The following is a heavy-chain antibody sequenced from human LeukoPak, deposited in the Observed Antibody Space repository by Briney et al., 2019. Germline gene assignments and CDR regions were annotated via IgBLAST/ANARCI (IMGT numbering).Heavy chain of an antibody. V-gene: IGHV3-48*03. CDR1: GFTFSSYE. J-gene: IGHJ4*02. CDR3: VKSPFHPRYYFDY. CDR2: ISGIGNTI. Sequence: GGSLRLSCAASGFTFSSYEMNWVRQAPGKGLEWVSYISGIGNTIYYADSVKGRFTISRDNAKNSPYLQMDSLRAEDTAVYYCVKSPFHPRYYFDYWGQGTLVTVSS.